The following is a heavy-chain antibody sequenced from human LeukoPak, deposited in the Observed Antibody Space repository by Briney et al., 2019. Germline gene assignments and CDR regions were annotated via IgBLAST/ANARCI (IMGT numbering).Heavy chain of an antibody. CDR3: AKDSVVVPGLVNYFDY. V-gene: IGHV3-53*01. CDR1: GFTVSSNY. CDR2: IYSGGST. J-gene: IGHJ4*02. D-gene: IGHD2-2*01. Sequence: GGSLRLSCAASGFTVSSNYMSWVRQAPGKGLEWVSVIYSGGSTYYADSVKGRFTISRDNSKNTLYLRMNSLRAEDTAVYYCAKDSVVVPGLVNYFDYWGQGTLVTVSS.